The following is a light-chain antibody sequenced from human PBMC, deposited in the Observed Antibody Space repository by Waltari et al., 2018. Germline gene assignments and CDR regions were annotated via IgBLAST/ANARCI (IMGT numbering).Light chain of an antibody. CDR1: QSLSNW. J-gene: IGKJ1*01. CDR2: GAS. V-gene: IGKV1-5*01. Sequence: DIQMTQSPSTLSASIGDRVTITCRASQSLSNWLAWYQQKPGKAPKLLIYGASSLESGVPSRFSGSGSGTELTLTISSLQPDDFATYYCQQYNTYSRTFGQGTTVEVK. CDR3: QQYNTYSRT.